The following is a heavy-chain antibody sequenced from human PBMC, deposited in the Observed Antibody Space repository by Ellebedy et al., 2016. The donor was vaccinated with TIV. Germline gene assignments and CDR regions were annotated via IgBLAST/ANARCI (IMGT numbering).Heavy chain of an antibody. CDR1: GDSIKSYY. J-gene: IGHJ3*02. CDR3: ARDVGAFDI. CDR2: IYYSWST. V-gene: IGHV4-59*01. Sequence: MPSETLSLTCSISGDSIKSYYWSWIRQPPGKGLEWIGYIYYSWSTTYNPSLKSRVTISGDTSRNEVSLKLTSVTPADTAVYYCARDVGAFDIWGQGTMVSVSS.